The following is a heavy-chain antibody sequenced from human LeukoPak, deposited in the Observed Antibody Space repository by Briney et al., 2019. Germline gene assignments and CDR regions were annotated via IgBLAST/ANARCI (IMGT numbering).Heavy chain of an antibody. CDR1: GFTFSNYW. Sequence: GGSLRLSCVVSGFTFSNYWMSWVRQAPGKGLEWVANIKQDGSEKYYVDSVKGRFTISRDNAKNSLYLQMNSLRAEDTAVYYCAKEAVAGQGGFDYWGQGTLVTVSS. J-gene: IGHJ4*02. CDR2: IKQDGSEK. D-gene: IGHD6-19*01. V-gene: IGHV3-7*01. CDR3: AKEAVAGQGGFDY.